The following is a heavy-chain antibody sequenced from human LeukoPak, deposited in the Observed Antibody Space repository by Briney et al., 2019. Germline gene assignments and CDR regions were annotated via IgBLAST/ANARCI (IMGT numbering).Heavy chain of an antibody. CDR2: ISSSSSYM. CDR3: ARGGYSSSWYHDS. D-gene: IGHD6-13*01. CDR1: GFTFSSYS. Sequence: WGSLRLSCAASGFTFSSYSMNWVRQAPGKGLEWVSSISSSSSYMYYADSVKGRFTISRDNAKNSLYMQVNSLRAEDTAVYYCARGGYSSSWYHDSWGQGTLVTVSS. V-gene: IGHV3-21*01. J-gene: IGHJ4*02.